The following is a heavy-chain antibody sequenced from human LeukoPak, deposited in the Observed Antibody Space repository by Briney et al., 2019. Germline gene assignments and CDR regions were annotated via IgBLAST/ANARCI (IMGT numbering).Heavy chain of an antibody. V-gene: IGHV3-21*06. CDR1: GFTFSTYA. CDR3: ARSPSGYWDFDS. Sequence: GGSLRLSCAVSGFTFSTYAMNWVRQAPGKGLEWVSSISTSSSYIYYADSVKGRFTISRDNAKNSLYLQMNSLRAEDTAVYYCARSPSGYWDFDSWGQGTLVTVSS. D-gene: IGHD6-13*01. CDR2: ISTSSSYI. J-gene: IGHJ4*02.